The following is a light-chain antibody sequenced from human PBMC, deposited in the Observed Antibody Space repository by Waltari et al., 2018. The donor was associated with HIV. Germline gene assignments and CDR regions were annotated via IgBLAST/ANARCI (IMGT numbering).Light chain of an antibody. V-gene: IGLV1-44*01. Sequence: QSVLTQPPSASGTPGQRVTISCSGNSSTIGRISVKWYQLQPVTAPKLLIYSNNQRPSGIPDRFSGSKSGTSASLAISGLQSEYEADYDCAAWDDNLNGPVFGGGTKLTVL. CDR3: AAWDDNLNGPV. J-gene: IGLJ3*02. CDR1: SSTIGRIS. CDR2: SNN.